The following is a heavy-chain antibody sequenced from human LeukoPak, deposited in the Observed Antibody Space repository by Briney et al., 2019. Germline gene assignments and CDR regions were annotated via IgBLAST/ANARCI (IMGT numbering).Heavy chain of an antibody. Sequence: GGSLRLSCVASGFTFSSYEMNWVRQAPGKGLEWVSYISTSGSIISYADSVKGRFTISRDNAKNSLYLQMNSLRAEDTAVYYCASNLLAFYGSTTWGQGTLVTVSS. V-gene: IGHV3-48*03. CDR2: ISTSGSII. CDR3: ASNLLAFYGSTT. J-gene: IGHJ5*02. CDR1: GFTFSSYE. D-gene: IGHD3-10*01.